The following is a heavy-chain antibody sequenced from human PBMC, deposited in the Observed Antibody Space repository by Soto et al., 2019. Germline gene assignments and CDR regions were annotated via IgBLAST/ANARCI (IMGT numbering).Heavy chain of an antibody. D-gene: IGHD6-13*01. J-gene: IGHJ6*02. Sequence: ASVKVSCKASGYTFTGYYMHWVRQAPGQGLEWMGWINPNSGGTNYAQKFQGWVTMTRDTSISTAYMELSRLRSNDTAVYYCARGIAAAAARGMDVWGQGTTVTVSS. CDR3: ARGIAAAAARGMDV. CDR1: GYTFTGYY. CDR2: INPNSGGT. V-gene: IGHV1-2*04.